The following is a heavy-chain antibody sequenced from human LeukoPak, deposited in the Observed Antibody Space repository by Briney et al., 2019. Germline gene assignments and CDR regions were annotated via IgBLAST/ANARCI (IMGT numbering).Heavy chain of an antibody. CDR1: GFTFSSYW. Sequence: PGGSLRISCAASGFTFSSYWMTWVRQAPGKGLEWVANIKQDGSEKYYVDSVKGRFTISRDNAKNSLYLQMNSLRAEDTAVYYCARDVVYRGSYSTAFDYWGQGTLVTVSS. V-gene: IGHV3-7*01. J-gene: IGHJ4*02. CDR2: IKQDGSEK. D-gene: IGHD1-26*01. CDR3: ARDVVYRGSYSTAFDY.